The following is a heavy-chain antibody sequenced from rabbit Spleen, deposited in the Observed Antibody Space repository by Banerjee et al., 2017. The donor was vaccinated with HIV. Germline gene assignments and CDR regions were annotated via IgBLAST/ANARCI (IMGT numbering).Heavy chain of an antibody. CDR2: INAVTGKP. J-gene: IGHJ4*01. V-gene: IGHV1S40*01. Sequence: QSLEESGGDLVEPGASLTLTCTASGFSFSSRYYLCWVRQAPGKGLEWIACINAVTGKPVYASWVNGRFTISSHNAQNTLYLQLSSLTAADTATYFCVRDQAGDADYGPYYLNLWGQGTLVTVS. CDR1: GFSFSSRYY. CDR3: VRDQAGDADYGPYYLNL. D-gene: IGHD2-1*01.